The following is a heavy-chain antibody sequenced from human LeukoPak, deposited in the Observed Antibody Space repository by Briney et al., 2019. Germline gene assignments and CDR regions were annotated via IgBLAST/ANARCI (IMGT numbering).Heavy chain of an antibody. J-gene: IGHJ4*02. V-gene: IGHV4-4*07. CDR2: IYTSGST. CDR1: GGSISSYY. CDR3: ARVEMATTIDY. Sequence: SETLSLTSTVSGGSISSYYWSWIRQPAGKGLKWIGRIYTSGSTNYNPPLKSRVTMSVDTSKNQFSLKLSSVTAADTAVYYCARVEMATTIDYWGQGTLVTVSS. D-gene: IGHD5-24*01.